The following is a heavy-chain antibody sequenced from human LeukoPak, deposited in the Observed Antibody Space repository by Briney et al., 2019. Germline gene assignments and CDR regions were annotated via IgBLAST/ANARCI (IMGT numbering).Heavy chain of an antibody. CDR2: INPKSGGT. Sequence: ASVKVSCKASGYAFTDFYIHWLRQAPGQGPEWMGWINPKSGGTNYAQKFQGRVTMTRDTSISTVYIELRRLRSDDTAMFFCVRGGSLIVVPPVFLPPSWGQGTLVTVSS. V-gene: IGHV1-2*02. CDR3: VRGGSLIVVPPVFLPPS. CDR1: GYAFTDFY. D-gene: IGHD2-2*01. J-gene: IGHJ4*02.